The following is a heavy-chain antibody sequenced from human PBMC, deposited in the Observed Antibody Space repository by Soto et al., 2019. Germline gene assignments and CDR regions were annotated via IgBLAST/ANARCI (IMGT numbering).Heavy chain of an antibody. V-gene: IGHV5-51*01. J-gene: IGHJ6*02. D-gene: IGHD3-3*01. CDR3: ARHSNKRDFCSGYLYSYYYYGMDV. CDR2: IYPGDSDT. CDR1: GYSFTSYW. Sequence: GESLKISCKGSGYSFTSYWIGWVRQMPGKGLEWMGIIYPGDSDTRYSPSFQGQVTISADKSISTAYLQWSSLKASDTAMYYCARHSNKRDFCSGYLYSYYYYGMDVWGQGTTVTVSS.